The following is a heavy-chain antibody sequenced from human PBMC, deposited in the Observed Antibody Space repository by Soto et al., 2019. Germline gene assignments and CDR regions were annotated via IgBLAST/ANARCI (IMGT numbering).Heavy chain of an antibody. D-gene: IGHD1-1*01. CDR1: GYSFTSYW. J-gene: IGHJ5*02. CDR3: ARPFDTSGWYDH. Sequence: PXESLTIFFTGSGYSFTSYWIALVRQMPGKGLECMGIIYPGDSDTRYSPSFEGQVTISADKSINTAYLQWSSLKASDSAMYYCARPFDTSGWYDHWGQGTLVTVSS. CDR2: IYPGDSDT. V-gene: IGHV5-51*01.